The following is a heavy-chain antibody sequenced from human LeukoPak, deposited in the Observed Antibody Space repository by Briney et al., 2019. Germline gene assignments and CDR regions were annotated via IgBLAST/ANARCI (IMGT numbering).Heavy chain of an antibody. CDR2: IYTSGST. Sequence: SETLSLTCTVSGGSISSYYWSWIRQPAGKGLERIGRIYTSGSTDYNPSLKSRVTMSVDTSKNQFSLKLSSVTAADTAVYYCAREDSSSWYPQGNWFDPWGQGTLVTVSS. D-gene: IGHD6-13*01. CDR1: GGSISSYY. CDR3: AREDSSSWYPQGNWFDP. V-gene: IGHV4-4*07. J-gene: IGHJ5*02.